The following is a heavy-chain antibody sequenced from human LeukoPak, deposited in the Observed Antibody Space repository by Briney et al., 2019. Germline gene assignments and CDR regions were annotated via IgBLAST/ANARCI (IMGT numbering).Heavy chain of an antibody. Sequence: GGSLRLSCAASGFTFSSYGMHWVRQAPGKGPEWVAVISYDGSNKYYADSVKGRFTMSRDNSKNTLYLQMNSLRAEDTAVYYCAKDVLRFLEWLPDYWGQGTLVTVSS. CDR2: ISYDGSNK. V-gene: IGHV3-30*18. D-gene: IGHD3-3*01. CDR3: AKDVLRFLEWLPDY. CDR1: GFTFSSYG. J-gene: IGHJ4*02.